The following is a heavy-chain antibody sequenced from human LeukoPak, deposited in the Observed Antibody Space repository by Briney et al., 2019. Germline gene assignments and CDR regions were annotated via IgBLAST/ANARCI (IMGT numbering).Heavy chain of an antibody. Sequence: GGSLRPSCAASGFTFSSYAMNWVRQAPGKGLEWVSAVSAGDDTTYYADSVKGRFTISRANSKNTLYLQMNSLRAEDTAVYYCAKDMTSGDGYNNFDYWGQGTLVTVSS. CDR1: GFTFSSYA. CDR2: VSAGDDTT. CDR3: AKDMTSGDGYNNFDY. J-gene: IGHJ4*02. D-gene: IGHD5-24*01. V-gene: IGHV3-23*01.